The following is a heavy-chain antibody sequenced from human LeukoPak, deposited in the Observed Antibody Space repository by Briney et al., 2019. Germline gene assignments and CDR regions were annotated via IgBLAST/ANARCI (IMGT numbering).Heavy chain of an antibody. J-gene: IGHJ4*02. CDR2: IYPNSGGT. CDR1: GYTFTGYY. V-gene: IGHV1-2*02. CDR3: ARDYGDYAYYFDY. Sequence: ASVKVSCKASGYTFTGYYMHWVRQAPGQGLEWMGWIYPNSGGTNYAQKFQGRVTMTRDTSISTAYMELSRLRSDDTAVYYCARDYGDYAYYFDYWGQGTLVTVSS. D-gene: IGHD4-17*01.